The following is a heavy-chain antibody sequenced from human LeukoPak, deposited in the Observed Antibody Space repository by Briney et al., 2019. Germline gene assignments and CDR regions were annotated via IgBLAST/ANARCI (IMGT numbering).Heavy chain of an antibody. CDR3: ARVDTVMAYYFDL. J-gene: IGHJ4*02. V-gene: IGHV3-53*04. D-gene: IGHD5-18*01. CDR2: IYSGGST. CDR1: GFTVSSDY. Sequence: PGGSLRLSCAASGFTVSSDYMSWVRQAAGKGLEWVSVIYSGGSTYYADSVMGRFTISRHNSRNTLYLQMNSLRAEDTAVYYCARVDTVMAYYFDLWGQGTLVTVSS.